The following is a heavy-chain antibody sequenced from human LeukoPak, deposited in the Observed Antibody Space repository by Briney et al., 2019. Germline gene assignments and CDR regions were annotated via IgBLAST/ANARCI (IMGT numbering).Heavy chain of an antibody. CDR1: GYTFTGYY. V-gene: IGHV1-2*02. J-gene: IGHJ4*02. CDR2: INPNSGGT. CDR3: ARGITVVTPDF. Sequence: ASVKVSCTASGYTFTGYYIHWVRQAPRQGLEWMGWINPNSGGTKYAQKFQGRVTMTRDTPITTGYMELSSLGSDDTAVYYCARGITVVTPDFWGQGTLVTVSS. D-gene: IGHD4-23*01.